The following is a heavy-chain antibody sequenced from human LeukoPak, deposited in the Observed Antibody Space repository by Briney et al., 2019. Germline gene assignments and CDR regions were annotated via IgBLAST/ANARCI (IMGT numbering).Heavy chain of an antibody. D-gene: IGHD3-10*01. Sequence: PSETLSLTCTDSGGSISSYYWSWIRQPPGKGLEWIGYIYYSGSTKYNPSLKSRVTISVDTSKNQFSLKMNSVTAADTAVYYCAGGKGGSGSLLSYFDYWGQGILVTVSS. V-gene: IGHV4-59*01. CDR3: AGGKGGSGSLLSYFDY. CDR1: GGSISSYY. CDR2: IYYSGST. J-gene: IGHJ4*02.